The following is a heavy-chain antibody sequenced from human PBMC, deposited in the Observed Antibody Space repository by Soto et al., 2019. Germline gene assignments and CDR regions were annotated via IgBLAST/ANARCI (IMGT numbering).Heavy chain of an antibody. CDR2: IYYSGST. D-gene: IGHD3-22*01. CDR3: ARAHYYDSSGYYPGDAFDI. Sequence: SETLSLTCTVSGGSISSYYWSWIRQPPGKGLEWIGYIYYSGSTNYNPSLKSRVTISVDTSKNQFSLKLSSVTAADTAVYYCARAHYYDSSGYYPGDAFDIWGQGTMVTVSS. CDR1: GGSISSYY. J-gene: IGHJ3*02. V-gene: IGHV4-59*01.